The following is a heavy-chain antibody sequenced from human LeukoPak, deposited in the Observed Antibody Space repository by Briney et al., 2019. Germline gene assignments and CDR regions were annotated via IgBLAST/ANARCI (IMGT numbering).Heavy chain of an antibody. CDR3: ARGGVVGARWGARGYYFDY. CDR2: IYYSGST. V-gene: IGHV4-59*08. Sequence: SETLSLTCTVSGGSISSYYWSWIRQHPGKGLEWIGYIYYSGSTNYNPSLKSRVTISVDTSKNQFSLKLSSVTAADTAVYYCARGGVVGARWGARGYYFDYWGQGTLVTVSS. D-gene: IGHD1-26*01. CDR1: GGSISSYY. J-gene: IGHJ4*02.